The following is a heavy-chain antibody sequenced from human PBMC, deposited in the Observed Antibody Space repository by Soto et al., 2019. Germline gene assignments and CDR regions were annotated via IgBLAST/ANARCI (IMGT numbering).Heavy chain of an antibody. CDR3: ASYSYGTGDAYDI. D-gene: IGHD5-18*01. CDR2: IYHSGST. Sequence: QVQLQESGPGLVKPSDTLSLTCVVSGYSISSRNWWGWIRQPPGKGLEWIGEIYHSGSTNYNPSLKSLVTISVDKSKNQSSVKLSSVTAADTAVYYCASYSYGTGDAYDIWGQGTMVTVSS. J-gene: IGHJ3*02. CDR1: GYSISSRNW. V-gene: IGHV4-28*01.